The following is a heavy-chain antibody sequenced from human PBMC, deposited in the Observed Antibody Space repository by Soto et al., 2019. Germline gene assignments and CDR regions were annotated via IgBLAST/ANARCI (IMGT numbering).Heavy chain of an antibody. CDR3: VRDEISSAGLDP. J-gene: IGHJ5*02. Sequence: ASVKVSCKASGYTSIRYGISWVRQAPGQGLEWMGWISTHNGNTYYAQNFQGRVTMTSDTPTSTAYMELRSLRSDDTAFYYCVRDEISSAGLDPWGQGTLVTVSS. CDR1: GYTSIRYG. CDR2: ISTHNGNT. V-gene: IGHV1-18*01.